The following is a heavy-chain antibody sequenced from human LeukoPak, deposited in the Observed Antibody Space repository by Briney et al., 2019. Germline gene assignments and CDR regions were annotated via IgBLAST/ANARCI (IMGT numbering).Heavy chain of an antibody. CDR3: ARGHTAVTRHFDF. J-gene: IGHJ4*02. Sequence: GGSLRLSCAASGFTFSSYAMSWVRQAPGKGLEWVSAISGSGGSTYYADSVKGRFTISRDKSKNTLYLQMNSLRAEDTAVYYCARGHTAVTRHFDFWGQGTLVTVSS. CDR1: GFTFSSYA. CDR2: ISGSGGST. V-gene: IGHV3-23*01. D-gene: IGHD4-17*01.